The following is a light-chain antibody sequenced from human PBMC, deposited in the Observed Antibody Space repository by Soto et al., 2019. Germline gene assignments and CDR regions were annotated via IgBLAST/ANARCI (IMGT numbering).Light chain of an antibody. CDR3: HQYGSSPWT. J-gene: IGKJ1*01. Sequence: EIVLTQSPGTLSLSPGQRATLSCRASQSVSSSSLAWYQQKPGQAPRLLIYSASGRATGIPDRFSGSGSGTDFTLTISRLAPEDFAVYYCHQYGSSPWTFGQGTKVEIK. CDR2: SAS. V-gene: IGKV3-20*01. CDR1: QSVSSSS.